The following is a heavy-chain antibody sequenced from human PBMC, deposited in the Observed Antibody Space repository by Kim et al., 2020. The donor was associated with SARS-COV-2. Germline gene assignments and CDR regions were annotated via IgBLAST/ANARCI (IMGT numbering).Heavy chain of an antibody. CDR2: INAGNGNT. Sequence: ASVKVSCKASGYTFTSYAMHWVRQAPGQRLEWMGWINAGNGNTKYSQKFQGRVTITRDTSXSTAYMELSSLRSEDTAXYXXAXDFRARDAGIAATKKGGMDVWXXGTXXXVSS. CDR3: AXDFRARDAGIAATKKGGMDV. V-gene: IGHV1-3*01. J-gene: IGHJ6*01. D-gene: IGHD6-13*01. CDR1: GYTFTSYA.